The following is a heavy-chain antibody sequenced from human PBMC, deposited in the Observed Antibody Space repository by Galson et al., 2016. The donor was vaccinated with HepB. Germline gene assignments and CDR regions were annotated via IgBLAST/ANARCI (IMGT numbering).Heavy chain of an antibody. J-gene: IGHJ6*02. CDR2: INPNDGST. V-gene: IGHV1-18*04. Sequence: SVKVSCKASGYTFTDYGHSWVRQAPGQGPEWMGWINPNDGSTKNAEKVQDRVSMTRDMSTTTLYVELRSLRSDDTAVYYCTRSSDFWSMDVWGQGTTVIVS. CDR1: GYTFTDYG. CDR3: TRSSDFWSMDV. D-gene: IGHD3/OR15-3a*01.